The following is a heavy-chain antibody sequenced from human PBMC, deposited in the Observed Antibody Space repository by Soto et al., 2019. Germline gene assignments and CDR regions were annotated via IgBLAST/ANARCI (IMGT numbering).Heavy chain of an antibody. CDR2: ISSGSDYI. D-gene: IGHD3-10*01. J-gene: IGHJ6*02. V-gene: IGHV3-21*01. CDR1: GFTFTTYA. CDR3: AGAPEYYHGMDV. Sequence: EVQLMESGGGLVKPGGSLRLSCAASGFTFTTYAMNWVRQAPGKRLEWVSSISSGSDYIYYADSVKGRFTISRDNPKKSLYLQMNTLRAEDTAVYFCAGAPEYYHGMDVWGQGTTVTVSS.